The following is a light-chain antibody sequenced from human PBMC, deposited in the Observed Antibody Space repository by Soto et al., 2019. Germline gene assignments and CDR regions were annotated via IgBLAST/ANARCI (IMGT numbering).Light chain of an antibody. J-gene: IGLJ1*01. V-gene: IGLV2-14*01. CDR2: EVS. CDR1: YSDVDGYDY. CDR3: SSYSRSSTYV. Sequence: SALTQPASVSGSPGQSITISCTGSYSDVDGYDYVSWYQQHPGKAPKLIIFEVSNRPSGVSYRFSGSKSATMASLTISGLQAEDEADYYCSSYSRSSTYVFGTGTKVT.